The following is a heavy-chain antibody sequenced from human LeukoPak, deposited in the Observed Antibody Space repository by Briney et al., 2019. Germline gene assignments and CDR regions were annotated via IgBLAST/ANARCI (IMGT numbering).Heavy chain of an antibody. V-gene: IGHV3-9*01. CDR2: ISWNSGSI. Sequence: GGSLRLSCAASGFTFSSYAMSWVRQAPGKGLEWVSGISWNSGSIGYADSVKGRFTISRDNAKNSLYLQMNSLRAEDTALYYCAKDRRGGLTYYGMDVWGQGTTVTVSS. CDR1: GFTFSSYA. CDR3: AKDRRGGLTYYGMDV. J-gene: IGHJ6*02. D-gene: IGHD2-21*02.